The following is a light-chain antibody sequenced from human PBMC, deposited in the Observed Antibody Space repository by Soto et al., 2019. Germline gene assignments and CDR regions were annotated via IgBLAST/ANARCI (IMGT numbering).Light chain of an antibody. CDR1: GSDVGGYDY. CDR3: SSYACTTNLV. V-gene: IGLV2-8*01. J-gene: IGLJ3*02. Sequence: QSVLTQPPSASGSPGQSVTISCTGTGSDVGGYDYVSWYQLHPGGAPKLIIYEVIRRPSGVPDRFSGSKSGNTASLTVSGLQADDEADYFCSSYACTTNLVFGGGTQLTVL. CDR2: EVI.